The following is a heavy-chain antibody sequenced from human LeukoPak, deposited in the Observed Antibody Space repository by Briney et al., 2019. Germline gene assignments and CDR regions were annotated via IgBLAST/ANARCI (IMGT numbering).Heavy chain of an antibody. CDR3: ARDPGYCSSTSCHHDAFDI. CDR1: GGSISSSSYY. D-gene: IGHD2-2*03. Sequence: SETLSLTCTVSGGSISSSSYYWGWIRQPPGKGLEWIGSIYYSGSTYYNPSLKSRVTISVDTSKNQFSLKLSSVTAADTAVYYCARDPGYCSSTSCHHDAFDIWGQGTMVTVSS. V-gene: IGHV4-39*07. CDR2: IYYSGST. J-gene: IGHJ3*02.